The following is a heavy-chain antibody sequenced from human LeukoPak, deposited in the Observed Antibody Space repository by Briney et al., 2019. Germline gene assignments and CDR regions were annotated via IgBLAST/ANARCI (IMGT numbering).Heavy chain of an antibody. J-gene: IGHJ5*02. D-gene: IGHD1-14*01. CDR3: ATAQPTGT. Sequence: PGGSLRLSCAASGFTLSSYAMHWVRQAPGKGLEWVAVISYDGSNKYYADSVKGRFTISRDNSKNMLYLQMNSLRAEDTAVYYCATAQPTGTWGQGTLVTVSS. CDR2: ISYDGSNK. V-gene: IGHV3-30*04. CDR1: GFTLSSYA.